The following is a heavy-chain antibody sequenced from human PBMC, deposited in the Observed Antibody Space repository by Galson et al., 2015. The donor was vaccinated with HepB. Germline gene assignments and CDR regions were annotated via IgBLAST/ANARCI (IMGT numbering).Heavy chain of an antibody. CDR3: ARFAGGGYSTSWYRSGFDY. Sequence: SLRLSCAAAGFTFSGYWMTWVRQAPGKGLEWVANIKEDESEKYYVDSVKGRFTISRDNAKNSLYLQLNSLRAEGTAVYFCARFAGGGYSTSWYRSGFDYWGQGTLVIVSS. J-gene: IGHJ4*02. CDR1: GFTFSGYW. D-gene: IGHD6-13*01. CDR2: IKEDESEK. V-gene: IGHV3-7*05.